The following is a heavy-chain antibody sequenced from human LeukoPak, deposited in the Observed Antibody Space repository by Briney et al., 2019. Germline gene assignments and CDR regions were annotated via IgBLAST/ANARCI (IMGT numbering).Heavy chain of an antibody. CDR3: ARGEDY. Sequence: PGGVPRLSCAAPGVTVRSNYISLGRPAPGKGLEWVSVIYSGGSTYYADSVKGRFTISRDNSKNTLYLQMNSLRAEDTAVYYCARGEDYWGQGTLVTVSS. J-gene: IGHJ4*02. V-gene: IGHV3-53*05. CDR1: GVTVRSNY. CDR2: IYSGGST.